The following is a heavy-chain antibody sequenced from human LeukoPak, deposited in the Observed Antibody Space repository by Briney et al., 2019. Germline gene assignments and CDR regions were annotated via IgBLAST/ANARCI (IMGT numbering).Heavy chain of an antibody. V-gene: IGHV3-7*01. Sequence: GGSLRLSCVVSGYRFSTNMMTWVRQAPGKGLEWVATILPAGKGSYRADSVKGRFVISRDNAKDSLFLQMNSLRGDDTAVYYCMSAHGYWGQGTLVTVSS. CDR2: ILPAGKGS. CDR3: MSAHGY. J-gene: IGHJ4*02. CDR1: GYRFSTNM.